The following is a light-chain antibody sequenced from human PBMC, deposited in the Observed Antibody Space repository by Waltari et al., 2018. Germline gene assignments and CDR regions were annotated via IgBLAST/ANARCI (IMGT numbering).Light chain of an antibody. Sequence: QSVLPQPPSVSAAPGQKVTISCSASRSNIGNNLFTWSQQPPGTAPKLLIYDKDKRYSGIPDRFSGSKSSTSATLGITGLQTGDEADYYCVAWDHSLSAVLFGGGTKLTVL. CDR2: DKD. V-gene: IGLV1-51*01. CDR3: VAWDHSLSAVL. J-gene: IGLJ2*01. CDR1: RSNIGNNL.